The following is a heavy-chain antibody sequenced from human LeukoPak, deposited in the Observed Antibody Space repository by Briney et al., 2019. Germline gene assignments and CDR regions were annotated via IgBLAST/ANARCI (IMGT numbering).Heavy chain of an antibody. CDR1: GGSMRNYY. V-gene: IGHV4-59*01. D-gene: IGHD2-2*01. Sequence: SETLSLTCAVSGGSMRNYYWSWIRQPPGKGLEWIGYTYDSGSSSYNPSRRSRVSISIDTSKNQFSLNLSSVTAADTAVYYCARGWASSWYYFDFWGQGTLVTVSS. J-gene: IGHJ4*02. CDR2: TYDSGSS. CDR3: ARGWASSWYYFDF.